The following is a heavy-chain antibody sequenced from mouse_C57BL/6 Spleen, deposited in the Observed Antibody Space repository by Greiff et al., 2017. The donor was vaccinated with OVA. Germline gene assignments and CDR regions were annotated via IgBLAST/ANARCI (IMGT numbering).Heavy chain of an antibody. CDR3: ARGYDGTASWFAY. J-gene: IGHJ3*01. CDR1: GYTFTSYW. D-gene: IGHD2-2*01. V-gene: IGHV1-69*01. CDR2: IDPSDSYT. Sequence: QVQLKQSGAELVMPGASVKLSCKASGYTFTSYWMHWVKQRPGQGLEWIGEIDPSDSYTNYNQKFKGKSTLTVDKSSSTAYMQLSSLTSEDSAVYYCARGYDGTASWFAYWGQGTLVTVSA.